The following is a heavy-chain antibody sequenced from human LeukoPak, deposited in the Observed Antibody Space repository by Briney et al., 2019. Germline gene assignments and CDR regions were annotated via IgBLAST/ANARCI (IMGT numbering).Heavy chain of an antibody. CDR3: ARDNSMHERGWWFDP. J-gene: IGHJ5*02. CDR1: GYTFTGYY. CDR2: INPRGTST. D-gene: IGHD4-23*01. Sequence: GASVKVSCKASGYTFTGYYMHWVRQAPGQGLEWMGLINPRGTSTIYAEKFQGRIIMTRDMSTNTDYMELSSLKSDDPAGYYCARDNSMHERGWWFDPWGQGTLVTVSS. V-gene: IGHV1-46*01.